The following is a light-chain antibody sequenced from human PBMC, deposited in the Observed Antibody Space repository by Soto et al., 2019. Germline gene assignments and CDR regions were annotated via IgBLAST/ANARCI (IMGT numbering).Light chain of an antibody. J-gene: IGLJ3*02. CDR1: SGHSSYI. Sequence: QPVLTQSSSASASLGSSVNLTCTLSSGHSSYIIAWHQQQPGKAPRYLMNLEGSGSYNKGSGVPDRFSGSSSGADRYLTISNLHFEDEADYYCETWDSDTWVFGGGTKVTVL. CDR3: ETWDSDTWV. CDR2: LEGSGSY. V-gene: IGLV4-60*02.